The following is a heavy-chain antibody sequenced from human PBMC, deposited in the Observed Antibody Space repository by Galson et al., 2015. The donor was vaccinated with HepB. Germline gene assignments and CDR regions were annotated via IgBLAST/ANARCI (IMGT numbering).Heavy chain of an antibody. V-gene: IGHV3-30*03. J-gene: IGHJ4*02. D-gene: IGHD3-10*01. CDR1: GFTFSRYG. Sequence: SLRLSCAASGFTFSRYGMHWVRQAPGKGLEWVAVISYDGSNKYSDDSVKGRFTISRDNSKNKLYLQMNSLRAEDTAVYYCARSYYYGSGSYSSWGQGTLVTVSS. CDR3: ARSYYYGSGSYSS. CDR2: ISYDGSNK.